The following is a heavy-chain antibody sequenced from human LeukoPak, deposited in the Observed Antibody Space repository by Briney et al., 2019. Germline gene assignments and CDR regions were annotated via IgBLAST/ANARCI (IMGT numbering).Heavy chain of an antibody. V-gene: IGHV1-69*06. CDR3: ARGARGYSSSWYYFDY. J-gene: IGHJ4*02. CDR1: GGTFSSYA. Sequence: GASVKVSCKASGGTFSSYAISWVRQAPGQGLEWMGGIIPICGTANYAQKFQGRVTITADKSTSTAYLELSSLRSEDTAVYYCARGARGYSSSWYYFDYWGQGTLLTVPS. CDR2: IIPICGTA. D-gene: IGHD6-13*01.